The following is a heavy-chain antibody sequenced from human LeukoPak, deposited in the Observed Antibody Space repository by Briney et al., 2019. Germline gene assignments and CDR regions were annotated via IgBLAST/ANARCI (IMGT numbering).Heavy chain of an antibody. V-gene: IGHV3-23*01. D-gene: IGHD5-18*01. J-gene: IGHJ4*02. CDR2: ISGSAHKI. CDR1: GITFSNYA. Sequence: GESLRLSCVASGITFSNYAVSWVRQAPEKGLDWVSVISGSAHKIRYADSVKGRFTISRDSSENIVYLQMNNLRVEDTAVYYCAGRPTGYSSGYIHWGQGTLVTVSS. CDR3: AGRPTGYSSGYIH.